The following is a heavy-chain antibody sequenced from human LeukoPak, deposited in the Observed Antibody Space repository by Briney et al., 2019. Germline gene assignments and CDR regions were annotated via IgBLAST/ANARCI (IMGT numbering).Heavy chain of an antibody. CDR1: GLTFSSYS. CDR3: ARDLEYSPLVGATTGDY. J-gene: IGHJ4*02. CDR2: TSSSSSYI. V-gene: IGHV3-21*01. D-gene: IGHD1-26*01. Sequence: PGGSLRLSRAASGLTFSSYSMNWVRQDPRKRLEWVSSTSSSSSYIYYAASVKGRFTISRDNAKNSLYLQMNSLRAEDTAVYYCARDLEYSPLVGATTGDYWGQGTLVTVSS.